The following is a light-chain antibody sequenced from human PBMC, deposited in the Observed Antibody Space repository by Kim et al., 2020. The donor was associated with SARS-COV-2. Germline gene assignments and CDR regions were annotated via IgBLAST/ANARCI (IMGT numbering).Light chain of an antibody. J-gene: IGKJ4*01. CDR1: QDISTW. CDR3: QQADSLPLT. Sequence: SASVGDRVTITCRASQDISTWLVWYQQKSGKAPELLIYGASILQSGVPSRFSGSGSGTRFTLTISSLQPEDFASYYCQQADSLPLTFGGGTKLEI. V-gene: IGKV1D-12*01. CDR2: GAS.